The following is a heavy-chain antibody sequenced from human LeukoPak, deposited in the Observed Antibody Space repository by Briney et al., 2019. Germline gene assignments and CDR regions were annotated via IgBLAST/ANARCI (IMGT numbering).Heavy chain of an antibody. CDR3: TLGYCSGGSCYSFDY. Sequence: GGSLRLSCTASGFTFGDYAMSWFRQAPGKGLEWVGFIRSEAYGGTTEYAASVKGRFTISRDDSKSIAYLQMNSLKTEDTAVYYCTLGYCSGGSCYSFDYWGQGTLVTVSS. D-gene: IGHD2-15*01. J-gene: IGHJ4*02. CDR2: IRSEAYGGTT. CDR1: GFTFGDYA. V-gene: IGHV3-49*03.